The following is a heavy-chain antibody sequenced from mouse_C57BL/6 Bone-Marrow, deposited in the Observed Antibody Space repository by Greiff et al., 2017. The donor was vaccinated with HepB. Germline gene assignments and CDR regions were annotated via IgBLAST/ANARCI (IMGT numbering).Heavy chain of an antibody. V-gene: IGHV1-5*01. CDR1: GYTFTSYW. Sequence: VQLQQSGTVLARPGASVKMSCKTSGYTFTSYWMHWVKQRPGQGLEWIGVIYPGNSDTSYNQKFKGKAKLTAVTSASTAYMELSSLTNEDSAVYYCAGDGYSPWFAYGGRGTLVTVSA. D-gene: IGHD2-3*01. J-gene: IGHJ3*01. CDR2: IYPGNSDT. CDR3: AGDGYSPWFAY.